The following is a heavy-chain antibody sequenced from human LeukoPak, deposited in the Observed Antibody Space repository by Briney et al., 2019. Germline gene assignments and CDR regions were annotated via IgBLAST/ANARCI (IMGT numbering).Heavy chain of an antibody. Sequence: QTGGSLRLSCAASGFTFSSYGMHWVRQAPGKGLEWVAVISYDGSNKYYADSVKGRFTISRDNSKNTLYLQMNSLRAEDTAVYYCAKVQLLLWFGESPMDVWGQGTTVTVSS. V-gene: IGHV3-30*18. CDR3: AKVQLLLWFGESPMDV. CDR1: GFTFSSYG. D-gene: IGHD3-10*01. J-gene: IGHJ6*02. CDR2: ISYDGSNK.